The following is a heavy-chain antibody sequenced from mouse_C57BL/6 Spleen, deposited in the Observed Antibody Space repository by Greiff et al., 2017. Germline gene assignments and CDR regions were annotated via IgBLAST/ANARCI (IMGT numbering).Heavy chain of an antibody. J-gene: IGHJ4*01. D-gene: IGHD1-1*01. Sequence: VQLQESGPGLVAPSQSLSITCTVSGFSLTSYGVSWVRQPPGKGLEWLGVIWGDGSTNYHSALISRLSISKDNSKSQVFLKLNSLQTDDAATYYWAKITTVVGYYAIDYWGQGTSVTVSS. CDR1: GFSLTSYG. CDR3: AKITTVVGYYAIDY. V-gene: IGHV2-3*01. CDR2: IWGDGST.